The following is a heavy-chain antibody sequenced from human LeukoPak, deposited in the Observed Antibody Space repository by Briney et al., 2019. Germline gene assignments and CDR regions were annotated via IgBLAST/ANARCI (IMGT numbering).Heavy chain of an antibody. CDR2: ISYDGSNK. Sequence: GGSLRLSCAASGFTFSSYAMHWVRQAPGKGLEWVAVISYDGSNKYYADSVKGRFTISRDNSKNTLYLQMNNLRAEDTAVYYCARAYYGDYGEDWFDPWGQGTLVTVSS. CDR3: ARAYYGDYGEDWFDP. V-gene: IGHV3-30*04. D-gene: IGHD4-17*01. CDR1: GFTFSSYA. J-gene: IGHJ5*02.